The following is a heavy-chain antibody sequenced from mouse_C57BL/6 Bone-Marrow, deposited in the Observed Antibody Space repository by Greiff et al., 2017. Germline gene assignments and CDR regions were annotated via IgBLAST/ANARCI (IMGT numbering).Heavy chain of an antibody. J-gene: IGHJ3*01. V-gene: IGHV1-19*01. CDR2: INPYNGGT. D-gene: IGHD2-1*01. CDR1: GYTFTDYY. Sequence: EVQLQQSGPVLVKPGASVKMSCKASGYTFTDYYMNWVKQSHGKSLEWIGVINPYNGGTSYNQKFKGKATLTVDKSSSTAYMEINSRTSEDSAVEYCARAGYGNSFAYWGQGTLVTVSA. CDR3: ARAGYGNSFAY.